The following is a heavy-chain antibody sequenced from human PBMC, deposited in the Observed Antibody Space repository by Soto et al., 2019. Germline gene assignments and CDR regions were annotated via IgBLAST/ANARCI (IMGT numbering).Heavy chain of an antibody. CDR2: ISGRGGST. Sequence: GGSLRLSCVASGFTFSSYTMTWVRQAPGKGLEWVSTISGRGGSTYYADSVKGRFTISRDNSKDTLYLQMNSLRAEETAKYYCAKDSGFSSSWYVLSDWFDPWGQGTLVTVSS. CDR3: AKDSGFSSSWYVLSDWFDP. V-gene: IGHV3-23*01. J-gene: IGHJ5*02. CDR1: GFTFSSYT. D-gene: IGHD6-13*01.